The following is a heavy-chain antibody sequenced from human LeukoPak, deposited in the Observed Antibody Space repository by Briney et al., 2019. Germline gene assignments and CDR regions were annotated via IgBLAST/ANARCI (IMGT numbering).Heavy chain of an antibody. D-gene: IGHD2/OR15-2a*01. CDR2: IRTSGTT. CDR3: ARDWSTLRGLGWVDP. CDR1: SGSISSYY. V-gene: IGHV4-4*07. J-gene: IGHJ5*02. Sequence: SETLSLTCTVSSGSISSYYWSWIRQPAGKGLEWIGRIRTSGTTNYNPSLKSRVTMSVDTSKNQFSLKLTSVIAADTAVYYCARDWSTLRGLGWVDPWGQGTLVTVSS.